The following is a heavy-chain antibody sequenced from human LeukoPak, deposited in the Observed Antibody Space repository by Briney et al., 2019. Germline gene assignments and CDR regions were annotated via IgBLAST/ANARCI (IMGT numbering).Heavy chain of an antibody. CDR3: TREYGFMTTVFHAFDI. CDR1: GDSISSGNYY. J-gene: IGHJ3*02. Sequence: PSETLSLTCTVSGDSISSGNYYWTWIRQPAGKGLEWIGRIYTTENTNYNPSLKSRVTISVDTSKNQFSLKLSSVTAADTAIYYCTREYGFMTTVFHAFDIWGQGTMVTVSS. V-gene: IGHV4-61*02. D-gene: IGHD4-17*01. CDR2: IYTTENT.